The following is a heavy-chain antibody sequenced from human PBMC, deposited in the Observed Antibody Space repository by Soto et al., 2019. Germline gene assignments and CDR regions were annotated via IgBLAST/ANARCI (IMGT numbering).Heavy chain of an antibody. CDR3: ARSNNYCSGGSCYSSAGMDV. D-gene: IGHD2-15*01. J-gene: IGHJ6*02. Sequence: HPGGSLRLSCAASGFTFSSYGMHWVRQAPGKGLEWVAVIWYDGSNKYYADSVKGRFTISRDNSKNTLYLQMNSLRAEDTAVYYCARSNNYCSGGSCYSSAGMDVWGQGTTVTVSS. CDR1: GFTFSSYG. CDR2: IWYDGSNK. V-gene: IGHV3-33*01.